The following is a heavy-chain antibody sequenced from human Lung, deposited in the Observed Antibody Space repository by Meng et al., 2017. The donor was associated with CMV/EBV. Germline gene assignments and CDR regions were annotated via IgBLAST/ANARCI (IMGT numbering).Heavy chain of an antibody. CDR3: ARDRTGDCDSTSCYNYDYYDGMDV. V-gene: IGHV1-69*05. Sequence: KISCKASGGTFSKYAFSWVRQAPGQGLEWMGGIIPFFAITSYSQKFQGRVTITTDESTSTAYMELSSLRSEETAVYYCARDRTGDCDSTSCYNYDYYDGMDVWGQGTTVTVSS. CDR2: IIPFFAIT. D-gene: IGHD2-2*02. CDR1: GGTFSKYA. J-gene: IGHJ6*02.